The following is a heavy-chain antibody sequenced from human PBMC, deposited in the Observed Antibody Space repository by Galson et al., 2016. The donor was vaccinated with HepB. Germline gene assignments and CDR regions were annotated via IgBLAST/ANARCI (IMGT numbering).Heavy chain of an antibody. V-gene: IGHV3-30*09. D-gene: IGHD5-24*01. Sequence: SLRLSCAATGFTFSAYAMHWVRQAPGKGLERVALITFDGRNKYYADSVKGRFAISRDNSKNTLYLQMNSLTADDTAVYYCARWSRDGPYYLDYWGQGILVTVSS. CDR2: ITFDGRNK. J-gene: IGHJ4*02. CDR3: ARWSRDGPYYLDY. CDR1: GFTFSAYA.